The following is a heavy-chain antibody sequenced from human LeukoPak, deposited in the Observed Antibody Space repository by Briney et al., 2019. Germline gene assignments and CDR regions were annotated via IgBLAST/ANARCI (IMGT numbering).Heavy chain of an antibody. CDR3: ARDGVAVADHPDY. J-gene: IGHJ4*02. CDR2: IIPIFGTA. CDR1: GGTFSSYA. D-gene: IGHD6-19*01. V-gene: IGHV1-69*06. Sequence: ASVKVSCKASGGTFSSYAISWVRQAPGQGLEWMGGIIPIFGTANYAQKFQGRVTITADKSTSTAYMELRSLRSDDTAVYYCARDGVAVADHPDYWGQGTLVTVSS.